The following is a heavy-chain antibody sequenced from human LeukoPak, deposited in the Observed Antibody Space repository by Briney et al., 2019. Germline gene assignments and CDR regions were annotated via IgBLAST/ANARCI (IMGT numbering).Heavy chain of an antibody. CDR2: ISGSGGST. D-gene: IGHD6-19*01. J-gene: IGHJ4*02. Sequence: GGSLRLSCAAYGFTFSSYAMSWVRQAPGKGLEWVSAISGSGGSTYYADSVKGRFTISRDNSKNTLYLQMNSLRAEDTAVYYCAKSTIAVAGRSNFDYWGQGTLVTVSS. CDR1: GFTFSSYA. CDR3: AKSTIAVAGRSNFDY. V-gene: IGHV3-23*01.